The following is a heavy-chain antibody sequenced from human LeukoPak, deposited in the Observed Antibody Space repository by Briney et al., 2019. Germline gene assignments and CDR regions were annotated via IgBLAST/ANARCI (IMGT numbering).Heavy chain of an antibody. D-gene: IGHD3-9*01. J-gene: IGHJ4*02. CDR1: GFTFSNAW. CDR3: TTLPDYDILTGYSDY. Sequence: GGSLRLSCAASGFTFSNAWMSWVRQAPGKGLEWVGRIKSKTDGGTTDYAAPMKGRFTISRDDSKNTLYLQMNSLKTEDTAVYYCTTLPDYDILTGYSDYWGQGTLVTVSS. V-gene: IGHV3-15*01. CDR2: IKSKTDGGTT.